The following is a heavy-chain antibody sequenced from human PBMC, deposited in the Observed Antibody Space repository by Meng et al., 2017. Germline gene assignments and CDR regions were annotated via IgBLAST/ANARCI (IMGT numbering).Heavy chain of an antibody. Sequence: ALKESGPTLLKPTQTLTLPATFSGFSLSTSVVVVGWIRQPPGKALEWLALIYWDDDKRYSPSLKSRLTITKDTSKNQVVLTMTNMDPVDTATYYCAHRLGSSGVAYWGQGTLVTVSS. D-gene: IGHD6-19*01. V-gene: IGHV2-5*02. CDR1: GFSLSTSVVV. CDR2: IYWDDDK. J-gene: IGHJ4*02. CDR3: AHRLGSSGVAY.